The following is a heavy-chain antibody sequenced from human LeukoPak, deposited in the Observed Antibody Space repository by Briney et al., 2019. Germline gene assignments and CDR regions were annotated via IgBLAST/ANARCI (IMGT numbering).Heavy chain of an antibody. Sequence: GGSLRLSCVASGFPFSTSVMTWVRQAPGKGLEWVSVINPSGGTTDYTDSVKDRFTISRDNSKKMLYLQMNSLGAEDTAVYYCAKGGLGYAVNWGQGALVTVSS. J-gene: IGHJ4*02. D-gene: IGHD3-16*01. CDR3: AKGGLGYAVN. CDR1: GFPFSTSV. CDR2: INPSGGTT. V-gene: IGHV3-23*01.